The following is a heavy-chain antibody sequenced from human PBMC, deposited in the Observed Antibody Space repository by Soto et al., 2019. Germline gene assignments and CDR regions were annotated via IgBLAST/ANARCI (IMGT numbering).Heavy chain of an antibody. Sequence: GGSLRLSCAASGFTFSSYWMHWVRQAPGKGLVWVSRINSDGSSTSYADSVKGRFTISRDNAKNTLYLQMNSLRAEDTAVYYCARDDVDIVATPRLSPPSWGQGTLVTVSS. CDR3: ARDDVDIVATPRLSPPS. CDR1: GFTFSSYW. J-gene: IGHJ4*02. D-gene: IGHD5-12*01. CDR2: INSDGSST. V-gene: IGHV3-74*01.